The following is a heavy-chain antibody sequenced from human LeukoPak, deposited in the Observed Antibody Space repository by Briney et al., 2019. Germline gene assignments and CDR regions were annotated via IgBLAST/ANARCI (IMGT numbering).Heavy chain of an antibody. CDR3: ASRRLLPGGVDY. D-gene: IGHD3-22*01. Sequence: SETLSLTCTVSGYSISSGYYWGWIRQPPGKGLEWIGTIYHSGSTYYNPSLKSRVTISVDASKNQFSLKLSSVTAADTAVYYCASRRLLPGGVDYWGQGTLVTVSS. CDR1: GYSISSGYY. V-gene: IGHV4-38-2*02. CDR2: IYHSGST. J-gene: IGHJ4*02.